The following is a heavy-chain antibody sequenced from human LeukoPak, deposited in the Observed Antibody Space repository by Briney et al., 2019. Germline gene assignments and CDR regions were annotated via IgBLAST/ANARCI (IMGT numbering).Heavy chain of an antibody. CDR3: ARDSSGTPFDY. CDR1: GYTFTGYY. Sequence: ASVKVSSKASGYTFTGYYMHWVRQAAGQGLEWMGWINPNSGGTNYAQKFQGRVTMTRDTSISTAYMELSRLRSDGTAVYYCARDSSGTPFDYWGHGTLVTVSS. D-gene: IGHD6-19*01. CDR2: INPNSGGT. J-gene: IGHJ4*01. V-gene: IGHV1-2*02.